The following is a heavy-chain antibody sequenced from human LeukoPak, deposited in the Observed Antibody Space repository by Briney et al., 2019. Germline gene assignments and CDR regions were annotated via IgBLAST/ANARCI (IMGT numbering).Heavy chain of an antibody. CDR3: AKDLTPDDAWDFDS. D-gene: IGHD3-9*01. CDR1: GFTFSKYT. J-gene: IGHJ4*02. Sequence: GGSPRLSCVASGFTFSKYTMSWVRQAPGKGLEWVSGILGGGTTRYADSVKGRFTISRDNSKNTVDLQMNSLRAEDTAVYYCAKDLTPDDAWDFDSWGQGTLIIVSS. V-gene: IGHV3-23*01. CDR2: ILGGGTT.